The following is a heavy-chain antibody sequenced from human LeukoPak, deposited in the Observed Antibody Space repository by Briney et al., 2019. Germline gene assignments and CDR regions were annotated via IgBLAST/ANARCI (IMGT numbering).Heavy chain of an antibody. V-gene: IGHV4-59*12. J-gene: IGHJ4*02. CDR1: GGSISSYY. CDR2: VYYSGST. Sequence: SETLSLTCTVSGGSISSYYWSWIRQPPGKGLEWIGYVYYSGSTNYNPSLKSRVTISVDTSKNQFSLRLSSVTAADTAVYYCARDVCSSTSCRLFDYWGQGTLVTVSS. CDR3: ARDVCSSTSCRLFDY. D-gene: IGHD2-2*01.